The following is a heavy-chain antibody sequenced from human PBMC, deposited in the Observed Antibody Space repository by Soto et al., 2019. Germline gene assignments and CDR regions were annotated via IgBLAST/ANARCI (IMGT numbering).Heavy chain of an antibody. J-gene: IGHJ4*02. Sequence: EVQLVESGGGLVQPGGSLRLSCAASGFTVSNNYMRWVRQAPGKWLEWVSLIYSGGATYYADFVKGRFTISRDNSKNTLDLQMHSLIAEDTSVYYCARDGTYKWVWGQGILVTVSS. CDR2: IYSGGAT. D-gene: IGHD1-1*01. CDR3: ARDGTYKWV. CDR1: GFTVSNNY. V-gene: IGHV3-66*01.